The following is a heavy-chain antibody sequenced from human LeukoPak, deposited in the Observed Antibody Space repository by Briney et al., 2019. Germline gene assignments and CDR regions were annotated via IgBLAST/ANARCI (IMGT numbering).Heavy chain of an antibody. J-gene: IGHJ4*02. CDR3: ARHSGASPHYFDY. Sequence: SETLSLTCTVSGGSISNYYWSWIRQPPGKGLEWIGFIYYSGTTHYNPSLKNRVTMSVATSNNQFSLRLSSVTAADTAIYYCARHSGASPHYFDYWGQGALVTVSS. CDR1: GGSISNYY. V-gene: IGHV4-59*08. CDR2: IYYSGTT. D-gene: IGHD1-26*01.